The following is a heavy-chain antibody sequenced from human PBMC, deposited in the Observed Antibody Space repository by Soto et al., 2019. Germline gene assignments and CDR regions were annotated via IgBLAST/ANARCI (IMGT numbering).Heavy chain of an antibody. D-gene: IGHD6-13*01. CDR2: IYYSGST. J-gene: IGHJ5*02. V-gene: IGHV4-30-2*03. CDR1: GGSISSGGYS. Sequence: SETLSLTCAVSGGSISSGGYSWSWIRQPPGKGLEWIGSIYYSGSTYYSPSLKSRVTISVDTSKNQFSLKLSSVTAADTAVYYCARRERAAGTDWWFDPWGQGTLVTVPS. CDR3: ARRERAAGTDWWFDP.